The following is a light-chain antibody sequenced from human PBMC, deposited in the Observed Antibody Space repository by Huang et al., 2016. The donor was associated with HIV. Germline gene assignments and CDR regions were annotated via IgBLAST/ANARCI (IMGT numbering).Light chain of an antibody. V-gene: IGKV4-1*01. Sequence: DIVMTQSPDSLAVSLGERATINCKSSQSVLYSSNNKHSLAWYQQKPGQPPKLLIYWASTREYGVPERFSGSGSGTDFTLTISSLQAEDVAVYYCQQYYSTPRTFGQGTKLEIK. CDR3: QQYYSTPRT. J-gene: IGKJ2*01. CDR2: WAS. CDR1: QSVLYSSNNKHS.